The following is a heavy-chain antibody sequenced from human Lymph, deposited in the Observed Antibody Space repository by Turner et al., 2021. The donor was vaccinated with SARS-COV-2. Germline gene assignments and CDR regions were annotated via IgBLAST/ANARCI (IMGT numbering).Heavy chain of an antibody. V-gene: IGHV3-53*01. CDR2: IYSGGST. D-gene: IGHD1-1*01. CDR1: GFIVSSNY. J-gene: IGHJ6*02. CDR3: ARDLQLYGMDV. Sequence: EVQLVASGGGLIQPGGSLRPSCAASGFIVSSNYMNWVCQAPGKGLECVSLIYSGGSTYYADSVKGGFTISRDKSKNTLYLQMNSLRAEDTAVYYCARDLQLYGMDVWGQGTTVTVSS.